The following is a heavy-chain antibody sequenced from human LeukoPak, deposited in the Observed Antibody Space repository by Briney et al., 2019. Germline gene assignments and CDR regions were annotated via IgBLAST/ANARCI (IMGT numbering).Heavy chain of an antibody. J-gene: IGHJ6*04. Sequence: ASVKVSCKASGGTFSSYAISWVRQAPGQGLEWMGGIIPIFGTANYAQKFQGRVTITADESTSTAYMELSSLRSEDTAVYYCARDPPYCGGGSCYSGYYGMDVWGKGTTVTVSS. V-gene: IGHV1-69*13. CDR2: IIPIFGTA. CDR3: ARDPPYCGGGSCYSGYYGMDV. CDR1: GGTFSSYA. D-gene: IGHD2-15*01.